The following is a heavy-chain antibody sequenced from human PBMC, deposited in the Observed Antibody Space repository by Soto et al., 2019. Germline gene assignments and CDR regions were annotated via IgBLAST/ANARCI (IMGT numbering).Heavy chain of an antibody. CDR1: GFTXSSYA. CDR3: AKDPRRGVATMEYYFAY. Sequence: PGGSLRLSCAASGFTXSSYAMSWVRQAPGKGLEWVSAISGSGGSTYYADSVKGRFTISRDNSKNTLYLQMNSLRAEDTAVYYCAKDPRRGVATMEYYFAYWGQGTLVTVSS. D-gene: IGHD5-12*01. CDR2: ISGSGGST. V-gene: IGHV3-23*01. J-gene: IGHJ4*02.